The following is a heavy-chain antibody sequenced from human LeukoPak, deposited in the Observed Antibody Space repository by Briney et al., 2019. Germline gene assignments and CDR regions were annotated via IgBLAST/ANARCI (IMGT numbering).Heavy chain of an antibody. CDR3: ARGLVVVVPAASDYWFDP. V-gene: IGHV3-23*01. Sequence: GGSLRLSCAASGFTFSSYAMTWVRQSPGMGLECVATITGGGFVSFYADSVKGRFTISRDSSKDSLYLQMNSLRAEDTAVYYCARGLVVVVPAASDYWFDPWGQGTLGTVSS. CDR2: ITGGGFVS. D-gene: IGHD2-2*01. CDR1: GFTFSSYA. J-gene: IGHJ5*02.